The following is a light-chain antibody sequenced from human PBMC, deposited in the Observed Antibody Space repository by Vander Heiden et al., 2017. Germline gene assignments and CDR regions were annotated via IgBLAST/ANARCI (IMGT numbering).Light chain of an antibody. CDR3: NSRDTSGNSPYV. Sequence: SSELTQDPAVSVALGQTVRITCQGDSVRRYYASWYQQKPGQAPLLVMFGQGNRPSGIPDRFSGSSSGDTASLTITGAQAEDEADYYCNSRDTSGNSPYVFGTGTKVTVL. CDR1: SVRRYY. V-gene: IGLV3-19*01. CDR2: GQG. J-gene: IGLJ1*01.